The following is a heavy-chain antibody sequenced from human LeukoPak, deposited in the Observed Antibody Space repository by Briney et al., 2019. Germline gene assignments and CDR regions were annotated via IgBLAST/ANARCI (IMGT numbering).Heavy chain of an antibody. CDR1: GFTFSSYS. D-gene: IGHD2-2*01. J-gene: IGHJ3*02. V-gene: IGHV3-48*01. Sequence: PGGSLRLSCAASGFTFSSYSMNWVRQAPGKGLEWVSYISSSSSTIYYADSVKGRFTISRDNAKNSLYLQMNSLRAEDTAVYYCARSLDYCSSTSCDEAFDIWGQGTMVTVSS. CDR3: ARSLDYCSSTSCDEAFDI. CDR2: ISSSSSTI.